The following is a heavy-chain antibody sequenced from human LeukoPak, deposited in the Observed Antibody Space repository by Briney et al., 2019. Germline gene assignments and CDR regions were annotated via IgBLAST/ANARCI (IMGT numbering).Heavy chain of an antibody. V-gene: IGHV4-34*01. CDR1: GGSFSGYY. D-gene: IGHD5-24*01. CDR3: ARGVMATTLTPFDY. CDR2: INHSGST. J-gene: IGHJ4*02. Sequence: SEILSLTCAVYGGSFSGYYWSWIRQPPGKGLEWIGEINHSGSTNYNPSLKSRVTISVDTSKNQFSLKLSSVTAADTAVYYCARGVMATTLTPFDYWGQGTLVTVSS.